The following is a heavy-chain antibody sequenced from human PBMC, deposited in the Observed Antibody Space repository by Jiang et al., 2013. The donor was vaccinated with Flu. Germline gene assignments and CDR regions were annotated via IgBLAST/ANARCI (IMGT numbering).Heavy chain of an antibody. Sequence: GSGLVKPSETLSLTCTVSGGSISSSSYYWGWIRQPPGKGLEWIGSIYYSGSTYYNPSLKSRVTISVDTSKNQFSLKLSSVTAADTAVYYCASLGVVWTGTTWGQGTLVTVSS. D-gene: IGHD1-1*01. J-gene: IGHJ4*02. CDR3: ASLGVVWTGTT. V-gene: IGHV4-39*01. CDR1: GGSISSSSYY. CDR2: IYYSGST.